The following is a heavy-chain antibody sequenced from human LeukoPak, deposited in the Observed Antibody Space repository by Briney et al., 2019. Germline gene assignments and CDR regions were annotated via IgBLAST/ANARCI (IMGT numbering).Heavy chain of an antibody. CDR2: ISGSGGST. V-gene: IGHV3-23*01. Sequence: RGSLRLSCAASGFTFSSYAMSWVRQAPGKGLEWVSAISGSGGSTYYADSVKGRFTISRDNSKNTLYLQMNSLRAEDTAVYYCAKECSPQLGYYYYGMDVWGQGTTVTVSS. D-gene: IGHD6-13*01. CDR1: GFTFSSYA. J-gene: IGHJ6*02. CDR3: AKECSPQLGYYYYGMDV.